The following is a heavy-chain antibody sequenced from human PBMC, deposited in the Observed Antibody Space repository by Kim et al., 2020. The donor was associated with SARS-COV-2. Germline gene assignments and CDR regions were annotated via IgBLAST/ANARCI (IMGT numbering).Heavy chain of an antibody. D-gene: IGHD2-2*01. CDR3: ARVRDIVVVPAAIGY. Sequence: SETLSLTCAVYGGSFSGCYWSWIRQPPGKWLEWIGEINHSGSTNYNPSLKSRVTISVDTSKNQFSLKLSSVTAADTAVYYCARVRDIVVVPAAIGYWGQG. CDR2: INHSGST. CDR1: GGSFSGCY. J-gene: IGHJ4*02. V-gene: IGHV4-34*01.